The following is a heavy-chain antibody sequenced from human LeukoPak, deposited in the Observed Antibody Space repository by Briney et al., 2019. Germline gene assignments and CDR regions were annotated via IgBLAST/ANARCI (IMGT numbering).Heavy chain of an antibody. D-gene: IGHD3-10*01. CDR1: GGSISSGSHY. CDR2: IYTSGST. J-gene: IGHJ4*02. CDR3: ASTGISMVRGVMFFDY. V-gene: IGHV4-61*02. Sequence: SETLSLTCTVSGGSISSGSHYWSWIRQPAGKGLEWIGRIYTSGSTNYNPSLKSRVTISVDTSKNQFSLKLSSVTAADTAVYYCASTGISMVRGVMFFDYWGQGTLVTVSS.